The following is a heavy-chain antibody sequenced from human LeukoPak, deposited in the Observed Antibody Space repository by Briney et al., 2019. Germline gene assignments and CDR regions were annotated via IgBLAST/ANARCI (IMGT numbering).Heavy chain of an antibody. V-gene: IGHV1-3*01. D-gene: IGHD3-10*01. J-gene: IGHJ5*02. CDR2: INPGSGYT. Sequence: ASVKVSCKTSGDTFTTHGIHWVRQARGQGLEWMGWINPGSGYTKYSEKFQGRVTFTRDTDATTAYLEVNNLRSEDTAVYYCARDARSIIWSGVPDNWFDPWGQGTLVTVSS. CDR3: ARDARSIIWSGVPDNWFDP. CDR1: GDTFTTHG.